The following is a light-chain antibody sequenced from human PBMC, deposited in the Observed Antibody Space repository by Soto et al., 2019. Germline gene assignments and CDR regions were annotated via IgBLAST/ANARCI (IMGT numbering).Light chain of an antibody. CDR2: EVS. CDR1: SSDVGGYNY. CDR3: SSYTSSSTLV. J-gene: IGLJ1*01. Sequence: QSVLTQPAGVSGAPGQSITISCTGTSSDVGGYNYVSWYQQHPGKAPKLMIYEVSNRPSGVSNRFSGSKSGNTASLTISGLQAEDEADYYCSSYTSSSTLVFGTGTKVTVL. V-gene: IGLV2-14*01.